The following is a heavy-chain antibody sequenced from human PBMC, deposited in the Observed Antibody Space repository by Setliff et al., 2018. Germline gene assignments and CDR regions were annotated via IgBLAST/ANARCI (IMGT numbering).Heavy chain of an antibody. CDR2: ISGSGGST. J-gene: IGHJ5*02. CDR1: GFTLTNYA. Sequence: PGGSLRLSCAASGFTLTNYAMTWVRQAPGKGLQWVSAISGSGGSTYYADSVKGRFTISRDNSKSTLYLQMNSLRAEDTAVYYCAKNGFGVVALGVNNWFDPWGQGTLVTVSS. D-gene: IGHD3-10*01. CDR3: AKNGFGVVALGVNNWFDP. V-gene: IGHV3-23*01.